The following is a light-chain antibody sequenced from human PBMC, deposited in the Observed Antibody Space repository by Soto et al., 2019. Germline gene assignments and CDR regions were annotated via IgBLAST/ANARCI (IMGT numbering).Light chain of an antibody. CDR3: QQYNGYLTWT. CDR1: QSIDRW. J-gene: IGKJ1*01. CDR2: DAS. V-gene: IGKV1-5*01. Sequence: IQMTQSPSTLSAVIGDRVTITCRASQSIDRWLDWYQQKPGKVPKLLIYDASSLESGVPARFSGSGFGTEFTLTISSLQPDDFATYYCQQYNGYLTWTFGQGTKVDIK.